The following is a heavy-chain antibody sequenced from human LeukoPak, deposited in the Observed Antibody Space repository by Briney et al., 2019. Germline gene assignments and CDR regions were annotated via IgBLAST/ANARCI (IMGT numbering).Heavy chain of an antibody. CDR3: ARDPPHDYGDLESYYGMDV. CDR1: GGSISSSSYY. V-gene: IGHV4-39*07. D-gene: IGHD4-17*01. Sequence: SETLSLTCTVSGGSISSSSYYWGWIRQPPGKGLEWIGSIYYSGSTYYNPSLKSRVTISVDTSKNQFSLKLSSVTAADTAVYYCARDPPHDYGDLESYYGMDVWGQGTTVTVSS. CDR2: IYYSGST. J-gene: IGHJ6*02.